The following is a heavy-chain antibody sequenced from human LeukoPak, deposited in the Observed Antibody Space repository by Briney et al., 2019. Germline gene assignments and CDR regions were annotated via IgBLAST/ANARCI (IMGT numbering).Heavy chain of an antibody. CDR1: GYTVTGYF. CDR2: INPNTGDK. Sequence: GASVKVSCKASGYTVTGYFMHWVRQAPGQGLEWMGWINPNTGDKRYAQKFQGRVTITRDTSISTADLELSRLRSDDTAVYYCARKSMAAVGTFDYWGQGTLVTVSS. J-gene: IGHJ4*02. CDR3: ARKSMAAVGTFDY. V-gene: IGHV1-2*02. D-gene: IGHD6-13*01.